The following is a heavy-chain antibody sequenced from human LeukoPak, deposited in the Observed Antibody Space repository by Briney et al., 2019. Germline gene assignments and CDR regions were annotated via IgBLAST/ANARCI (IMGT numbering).Heavy chain of an antibody. CDR3: AKLVLNVPGGRSSFDY. J-gene: IGHJ4*02. CDR1: GFTSSSYA. CDR2: TSGSCGSS. Sequence: AVSLSFSGAASGFTSSSYARSWVPQAPGKGLEWVSTTSGSCGSSYYADSGGGRFTISRDKSNNTLYLQLHSPRAKDTAYYYSAKLVLNVPGGRSSFDYSGERELLTVS. V-gene: IGHV3-23*01. D-gene: IGHD3-22*01.